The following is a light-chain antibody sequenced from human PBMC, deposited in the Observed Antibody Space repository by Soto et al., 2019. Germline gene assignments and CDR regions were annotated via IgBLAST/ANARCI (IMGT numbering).Light chain of an antibody. J-gene: IGKJ2*01. CDR2: GAS. CDR1: QSVSSN. V-gene: IGKV3-15*01. CDR3: QQYNNWPHT. Sequence: EIVMTQSPATLSVSPGERATLSCRASQSVSSNLAWFQHKLGQAPRLLIYGASTRATGIPARFSGSGSGTEFTLTISSLQSEDFAVYYCQQYNNWPHTFGQGTKLEIK.